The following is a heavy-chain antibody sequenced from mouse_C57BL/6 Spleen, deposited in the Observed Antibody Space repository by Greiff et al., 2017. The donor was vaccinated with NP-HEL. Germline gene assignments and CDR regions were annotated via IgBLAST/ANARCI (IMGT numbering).Heavy chain of an antibody. CDR2: INPGSGGT. CDR3: ARWGYYGSSYYFDY. Sequence: VQRVESGAELVRPGTSVKVSCKASGYAFTNYLIEWVKQRPGQGLEWIGVINPGSGGTNYNEKFKGKATLTADKSSSTAYMQLSSLTSEDSAVYFCARWGYYGSSYYFDYWGQGTTLTVSS. J-gene: IGHJ2*01. D-gene: IGHD1-1*01. V-gene: IGHV1-54*01. CDR1: GYAFTNYL.